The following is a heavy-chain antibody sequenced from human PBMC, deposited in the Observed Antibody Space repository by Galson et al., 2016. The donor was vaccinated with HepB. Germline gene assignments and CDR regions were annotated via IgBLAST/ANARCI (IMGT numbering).Heavy chain of an antibody. Sequence: SLRLSCAASGFTFSSYAMTWVRQAPGKGLEWVSGISGSGANTYYVNAVKGRFTISRDNSNNTLYLQVNSLRAEDTALYFCARYSDNWAPFDYWGQGSLVTVSS. CDR1: GFTFSSYA. CDR3: ARYSDNWAPFDY. CDR2: ISGSGANT. J-gene: IGHJ4*02. V-gene: IGHV3-23*01. D-gene: IGHD1-1*01.